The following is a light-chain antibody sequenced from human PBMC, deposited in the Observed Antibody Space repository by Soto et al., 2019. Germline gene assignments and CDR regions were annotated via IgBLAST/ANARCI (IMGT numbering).Light chain of an antibody. J-gene: IGKJ4*01. CDR3: LPHNSYRLT. Sequence: DIQITQSPSSMSASVGDRVTITCRARQGIRNDLGWYQQKPGKAPKRLIYAASSLQRGVPSRFSVCGPGTVFTLTISTLQPEAFAIYYCLPHNSYRLTFGGGTMVESK. V-gene: IGKV1-17*01. CDR1: QGIRND. CDR2: AAS.